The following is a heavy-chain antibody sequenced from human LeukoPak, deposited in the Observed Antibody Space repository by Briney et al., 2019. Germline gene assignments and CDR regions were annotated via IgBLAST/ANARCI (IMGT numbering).Heavy chain of an antibody. V-gene: IGHV1-18*01. J-gene: IGHJ4*02. CDR2: ISAGNGHT. D-gene: IGHD4-17*01. CDR3: ATYDYGDPYFDN. Sequence: GASVKVSCKASGFTFTSSAMQWVRHARGQGLEWMGWISAGNGHTNYAQNLQGRVTMTTDTSTHTAYMELRSLRSDDTAVYYCATYDYGDPYFDNWGQGTLVTVSS. CDR1: GFTFTSSA.